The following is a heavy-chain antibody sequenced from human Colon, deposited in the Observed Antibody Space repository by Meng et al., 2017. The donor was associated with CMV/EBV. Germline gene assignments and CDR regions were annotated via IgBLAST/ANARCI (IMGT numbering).Heavy chain of an antibody. Sequence: ASVKVSCKASGYAFIDYYIHWVRQAPGQSLEWMGWMNSDAGNTVYAPQFRGGVTMTRDTSINTAYMELRSLKSDDTAVYYCARGSQSQRLLDYWGQGTLVTVSS. CDR1: GYAFIDYY. D-gene: IGHD6-25*01. CDR2: MNSDAGNT. CDR3: ARGSQSQRLLDY. J-gene: IGHJ4*02. V-gene: IGHV1-2*02.